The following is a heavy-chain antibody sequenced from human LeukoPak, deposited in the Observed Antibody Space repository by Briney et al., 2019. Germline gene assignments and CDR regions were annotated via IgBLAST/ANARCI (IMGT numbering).Heavy chain of an antibody. CDR2: ISWNSDRT. J-gene: IGHJ4*02. V-gene: IGHV3-9*01. Sequence: GGSLRLSCAASGFTFDDYAMHWVRQAPGKGLEWVSGISWNSDRTGYADSVKGRFTISRDNAKNSLYLQMNSLRAEDTAVYYCARGREGYNSYDYWGQGTLVTVSS. D-gene: IGHD5-24*01. CDR1: GFTFDDYA. CDR3: ARGREGYNSYDY.